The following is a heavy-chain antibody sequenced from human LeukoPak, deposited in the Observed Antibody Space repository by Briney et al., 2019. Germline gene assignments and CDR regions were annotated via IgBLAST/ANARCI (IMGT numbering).Heavy chain of an antibody. V-gene: IGHV4-39*07. J-gene: IGHJ1*01. Sequence: SETLSLTCTVSGGSISSSSYYWGWIRQPPGKGLEWIGSIYYSGSTNYNPSLKSRVTISVDTSKNQFSLKLSSVTAADTAVYYCARGRQQQLVLAYFQHWGQGTLVTVSS. D-gene: IGHD6-13*01. CDR1: GGSISSSSYY. CDR2: IYYSGST. CDR3: ARGRQQQLVLAYFQH.